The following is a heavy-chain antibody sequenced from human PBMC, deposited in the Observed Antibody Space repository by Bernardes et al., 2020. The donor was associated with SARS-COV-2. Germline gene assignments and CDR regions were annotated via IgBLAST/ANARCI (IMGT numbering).Heavy chain of an antibody. CDR2: IYYSGRT. V-gene: IGHV4-59*02. Sequence: SETLSLTCSVSGDSVNTYYWSWFRQTPEKGLEWIGYIYYSGRTGYSPSFKSRVTISVDTSKNQFSLNLTSVTAADTAIYYCARYQVVTAFDVWSPGTLVTVSS. D-gene: IGHD2-21*02. CDR1: GDSVNTYY. J-gene: IGHJ4*02. CDR3: ARYQVVTAFDV.